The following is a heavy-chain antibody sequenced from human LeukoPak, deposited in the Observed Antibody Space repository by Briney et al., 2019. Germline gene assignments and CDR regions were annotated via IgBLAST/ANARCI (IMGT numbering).Heavy chain of an antibody. J-gene: IGHJ3*02. D-gene: IGHD2-2*01. Sequence: GGSLRLSCAASGFTVSSSYMSWVRQAPGKGLEWVSVIYSGGSTYYADSVKGRFTISRDNSKNSLYLQMNSLRAEDTAVYYCARYGAQDIVVVPAALADAFDIWGQGTMVTVSS. CDR3: ARYGAQDIVVVPAALADAFDI. CDR1: GFTVSSSY. CDR2: IYSGGST. V-gene: IGHV3-66*02.